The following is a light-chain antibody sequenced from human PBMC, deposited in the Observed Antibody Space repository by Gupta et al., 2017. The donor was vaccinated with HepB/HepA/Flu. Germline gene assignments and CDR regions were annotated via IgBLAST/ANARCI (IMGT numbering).Light chain of an antibody. J-gene: IGLJ2*01. CDR2: DVS. CDR3: SSDTSSSTVV. V-gene: IGLV2-14*01. CDR1: SSDVGGYNY. Sequence: QSALTQPASASGSPGQPIASSCTGTSSDVGGYNYVSWYQQHPAKAPKLIIYDVSQRPAGLSRRFSGSKSGNTASPTISGLQAEDDAYYYSSSDTSSSTVVFGGGTKLTVL.